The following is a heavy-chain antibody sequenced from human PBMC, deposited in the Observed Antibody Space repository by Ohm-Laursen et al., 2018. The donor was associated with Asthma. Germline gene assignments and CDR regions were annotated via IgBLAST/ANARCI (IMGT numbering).Heavy chain of an antibody. V-gene: IGHV1-69*10. D-gene: IGHD6-6*01. CDR2: IIPLFGLP. J-gene: IGHJ3*02. CDR1: GGNFDTYA. Sequence: GASVKVSCKSSGGNFDTYAITWVRQAPGQGLEWVGVIIPLFGLPNYARKFKGRVTITADKSTSTAYMDLTSLTSEDTAVYYCARSRQQLVRYDGFDIWGQGTMVTVSS. CDR3: ARSRQQLVRYDGFDI.